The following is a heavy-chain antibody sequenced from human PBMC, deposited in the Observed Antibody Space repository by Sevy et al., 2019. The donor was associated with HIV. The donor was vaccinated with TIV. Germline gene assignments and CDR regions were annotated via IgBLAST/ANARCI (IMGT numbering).Heavy chain of an antibody. CDR3: AKDKAGTTLGWFDP. V-gene: IGHV3-30*02. Sequence: QLGGSLRLSCAASGFTFSSYGMHWVRQAPGKGLEWVAFIRYDGSNKYYADSVKGRFTISRDNSKNTLYLQMNSLRAEDTAVYYCAKDKAGTTLGWFDPWGQGTLVTVSS. CDR2: IRYDGSNK. CDR1: GFTFSSYG. J-gene: IGHJ5*02. D-gene: IGHD1-7*01.